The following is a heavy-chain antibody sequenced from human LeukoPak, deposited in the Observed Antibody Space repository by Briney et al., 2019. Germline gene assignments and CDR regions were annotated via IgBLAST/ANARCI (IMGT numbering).Heavy chain of an antibody. Sequence: PGGSLRLSCAASGFTFSSYSMNWVHQAPGKGLEWVSSISSSSSYIYYADSVKGRFTISRDNAKNSLYLQMNSLRAEDTAVYYCARSGGGATTGWFDPWGQGTLVTVSS. CDR2: ISSSSSYI. J-gene: IGHJ5*02. D-gene: IGHD1-26*01. V-gene: IGHV3-21*01. CDR3: ARSGGGATTGWFDP. CDR1: GFTFSSYS.